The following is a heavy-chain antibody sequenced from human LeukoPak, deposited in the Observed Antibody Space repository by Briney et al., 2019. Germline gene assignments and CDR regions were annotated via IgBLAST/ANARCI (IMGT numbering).Heavy chain of an antibody. CDR3: AREHGESYYYYYYMDV. CDR1: GDSVSSNSAA. CDR2: TYYRSKWYN. Sequence: SQTLSLTCAISGDSVSSNSAAWHWIRQSPSRGLEWLGRTYYRSKWYNDYAVSVKSRITINPDTSKNQFSLQLNSVTPEDTAVYYCAREHGESYYYYYYMDVWGKGTTVTVSS. J-gene: IGHJ6*03. V-gene: IGHV6-1*01. D-gene: IGHD7-27*01.